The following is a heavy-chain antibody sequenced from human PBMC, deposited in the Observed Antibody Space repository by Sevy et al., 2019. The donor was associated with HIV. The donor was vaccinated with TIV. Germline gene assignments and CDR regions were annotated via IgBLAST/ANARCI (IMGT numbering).Heavy chain of an antibody. CDR3: AKDVPRDFWSAYSPGYFDY. J-gene: IGHJ4*02. CDR1: GFRFDYYA. V-gene: IGHV3-23*01. D-gene: IGHD3-3*01. CDR2: ISSDGLST. Sequence: GGSLRLSCAVSGFRFDYYAMTWVRQAPGKGLEWVSTISSDGLSTYYTDSVKGRFTIFRDNFKNTLYLQMNSLRVEDTDLYFCAKDVPRDFWSAYSPGYFDYWGQGRLVSVSS.